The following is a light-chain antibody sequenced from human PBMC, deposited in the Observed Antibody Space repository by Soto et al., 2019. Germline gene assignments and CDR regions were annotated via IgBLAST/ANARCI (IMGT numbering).Light chain of an antibody. J-gene: IGKJ1*01. CDR1: QIMTTK. V-gene: IGKV3-15*01. CDR3: QQYNNWPWT. CDR2: GAF. Sequence: EIVMTQSPATLSLSPGEGVTLSFMAIQIMTTKLSLHQQKPGQAPMLLIHGAFTRATGIPARFSGSGSGTEFTLTISNLQSEDFAVYYCQQYNNWPWTFGQGTKVDIK.